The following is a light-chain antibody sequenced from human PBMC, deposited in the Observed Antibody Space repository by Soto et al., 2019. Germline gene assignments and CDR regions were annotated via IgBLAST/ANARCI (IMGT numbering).Light chain of an antibody. Sequence: DIQMAQSPSALSSSGGDRVTMTCRASQSMSSWLAWYQQKPGKAPKVLIYAASTLQSGVPSRFSGSGSGTDFTLTISCLQSEDFATYYCQQYYSYPWTFGQGTKVDIK. CDR3: QQYYSYPWT. CDR1: QSMSSW. V-gene: IGKV1-5*01. CDR2: AAS. J-gene: IGKJ1*01.